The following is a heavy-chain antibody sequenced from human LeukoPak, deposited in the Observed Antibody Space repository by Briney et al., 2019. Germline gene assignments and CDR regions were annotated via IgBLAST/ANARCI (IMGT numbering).Heavy chain of an antibody. CDR2: IQRDGSDN. D-gene: IGHD6-13*01. J-gene: IGHJ3*02. Sequence: PGGSLRLSCVASGFTFSQYWMTWVRQAPGKGLEWVANIQRDGSDNNYVDSVKGRFTISRDNAKNSLYLQMNSLRAEDTAIYYCAKDRSSETPLYSGSPKEGGLDIWGQGTMVTVSS. CDR3: AKDRSSETPLYSGSPKEGGLDI. V-gene: IGHV3-7*03. CDR1: GFTFSQYW.